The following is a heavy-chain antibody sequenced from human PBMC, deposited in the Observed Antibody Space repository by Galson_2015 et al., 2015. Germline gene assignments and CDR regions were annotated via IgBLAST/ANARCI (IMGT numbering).Heavy chain of an antibody. Sequence: SLRLSCAASGFTFSSYSMNWVRQAPGKGLEWVSSISSSSSYIYYADSVKGRFTISRDNAKNSLYLQMNSLRAEDTAVYYCARERVSGIPTDAFDIWGQGTMVTVSS. CDR1: GFTFSSYS. V-gene: IGHV3-21*01. CDR2: ISSSSSYI. D-gene: IGHD2-15*01. CDR3: ARERVSGIPTDAFDI. J-gene: IGHJ3*02.